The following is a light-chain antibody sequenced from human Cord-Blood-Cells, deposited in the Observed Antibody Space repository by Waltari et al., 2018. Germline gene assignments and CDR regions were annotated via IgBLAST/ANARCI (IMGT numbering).Light chain of an antibody. CDR2: DVS. J-gene: IGLJ3*02. CDR3: SSYTSSSTLV. CDR1: SSAVGGYHY. V-gene: IGLV2-14*03. Sequence: QSALTQPASVSGSPGQSITISCTGTSSAVGGYHYVSWYQQHPGKAPKLMIYDVSNRPSGVSKRFSGSKAGNTASLTISGLQAEDEADYYCSSYTSSSTLVFGGGTKLTVL.